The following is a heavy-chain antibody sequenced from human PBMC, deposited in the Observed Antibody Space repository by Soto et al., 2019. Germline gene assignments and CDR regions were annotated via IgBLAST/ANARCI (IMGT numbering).Heavy chain of an antibody. V-gene: IGHV4-39*01. CDR1: FFSICGGSCRYY. CDR2: LYYGGNT. CDR3: VRQGYYYDRSGPYYFDS. D-gene: IGHD3-22*01. J-gene: IGHJ4*02. Sequence: SYTPSLSCPVFFFSICGGSCRYYAGSISQSPGMALELIGSLYYGGNTYYSPSLESRVTISVDTSKNQLSLRLNSVTAADTALFYCVRQGYYYDRSGPYYFDSWGQGIPVTVS.